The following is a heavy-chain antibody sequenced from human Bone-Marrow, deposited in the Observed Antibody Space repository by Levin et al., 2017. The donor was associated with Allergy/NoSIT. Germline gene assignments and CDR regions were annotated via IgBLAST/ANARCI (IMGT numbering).Heavy chain of an antibody. V-gene: IGHV3-30*03. D-gene: IGHD3-16*01. J-gene: IGHJ1*01. Sequence: GGSLRLSCVASRFNFRNYVMHWVRQAPGRGPEWMAVISYDGDDTYYGDSVRGRFTISRENSKNILFLHMTSLKLEDTAVYYCARSGGRDTRSSRPFGYWGQGTQVIVSS. CDR3: ARSGGRDTRSSRPFGY. CDR2: ISYDGDDT. CDR1: RFNFRNYV.